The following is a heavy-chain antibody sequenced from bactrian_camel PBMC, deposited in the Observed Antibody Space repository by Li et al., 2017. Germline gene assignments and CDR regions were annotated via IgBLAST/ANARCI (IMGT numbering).Heavy chain of an antibody. J-gene: IGHJ6*01. CDR2: MDNDGST. D-gene: IGHD2*01. Sequence: HVQLVESGGGLVQTGGSLSLSCAASRLPYCMAWFRQAPGKEREGVAAMDNDGSTTYADFVKGRFTISKENAKADMYLQMDSLKPEDTAMYYCVADETCERWYLPAGSADFGAWGQGTQVTVS. V-gene: IGHV3S55*01. CDR3: VADETCERWYLPAGSADFGA. CDR1: RLPYC.